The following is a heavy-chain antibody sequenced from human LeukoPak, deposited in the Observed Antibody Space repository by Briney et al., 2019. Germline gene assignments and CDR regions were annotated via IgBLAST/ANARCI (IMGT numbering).Heavy chain of an antibody. D-gene: IGHD6-13*01. J-gene: IGHJ4*02. CDR2: INHSGST. Sequence: SETLSLTCAVYGGSFSGYYWSWIRQPPGEGLEWIGEINHSGSTNYNPSLKSRVTISVDTSKNQFSLKLSSVTAADTAVYYCARAYSSSWYWMGYFDYWGQGTLVTVSS. CDR3: ARAYSSSWYWMGYFDY. V-gene: IGHV4-34*01. CDR1: GGSFSGYY.